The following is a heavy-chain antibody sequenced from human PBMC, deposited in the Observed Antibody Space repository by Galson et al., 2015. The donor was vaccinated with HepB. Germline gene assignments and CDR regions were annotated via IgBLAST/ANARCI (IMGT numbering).Heavy chain of an antibody. V-gene: IGHV3-9*01. CDR1: GFTFDDYA. J-gene: IGHJ4*02. CDR3: AKDTSPRIVGATYFDY. D-gene: IGHD1-26*01. CDR2: ISWNSGSI. Sequence: SLRLSCAASGFTFDDYAMHWVRQAPGKGLEWVSGISWNSGSIGYADSVKGRFTISRDNAKNSLYLQMNSLRAEDTALYYCAKDTSPRIVGATYFDYWGQGTLVTVSS.